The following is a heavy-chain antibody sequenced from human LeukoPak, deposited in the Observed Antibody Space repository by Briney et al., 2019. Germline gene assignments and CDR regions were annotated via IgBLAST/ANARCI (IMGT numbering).Heavy chain of an antibody. CDR1: GFTFSIYE. J-gene: IGHJ3*02. D-gene: IGHD4-17*01. V-gene: IGHV3-48*03. CDR2: ISSSGSTI. CDR3: SKDRGRDYGDYGLDAFDI. Sequence: GGSLRLSCAASGFTFSIYEMNWVRQAPGKGLEWVSYISSSGSTIYYADSVKGRFTISRDNAKNSLYLQMNSLRAEDMALYYCSKDRGRDYGDYGLDAFDIWGQGTMVTVSS.